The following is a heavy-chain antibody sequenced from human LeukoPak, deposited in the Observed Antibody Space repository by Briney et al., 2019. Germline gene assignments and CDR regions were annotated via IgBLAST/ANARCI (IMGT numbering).Heavy chain of an antibody. V-gene: IGHV3-30-3*01. CDR1: GFTFSSYA. Sequence: GRSLRLSCAASGFTFSSYAMHWVRQAPGKGLEWVAVISYDGSNKYYADSVKGRFTISRDNSMNTLYLQMNSLRAEDTAVYYCARALDYDGYYYYYYGMDVWGQGTTVTVSS. CDR3: ARALDYDGYYYYYYGMDV. CDR2: ISYDGSNK. J-gene: IGHJ6*02. D-gene: IGHD3/OR15-3a*01.